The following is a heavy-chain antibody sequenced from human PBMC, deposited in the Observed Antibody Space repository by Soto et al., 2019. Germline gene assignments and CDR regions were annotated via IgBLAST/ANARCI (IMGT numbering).Heavy chain of an antibody. Sequence: QVQLVQSGAEVKKPGASVRVSCKASGYTFTSYYMHWVRQAPGQGLEWMGIINPSGGGTRYAQKVQGRGTMTGDTSPGTVYMDLSSLTSEDTAVYYCAEVEGGGVVVCWGQGTLVTVSS. CDR1: GYTFTSYY. CDR3: AEVEGGGVVVC. CDR2: INPSGGGT. D-gene: IGHD2-8*01. V-gene: IGHV1-46*03. J-gene: IGHJ4*02.